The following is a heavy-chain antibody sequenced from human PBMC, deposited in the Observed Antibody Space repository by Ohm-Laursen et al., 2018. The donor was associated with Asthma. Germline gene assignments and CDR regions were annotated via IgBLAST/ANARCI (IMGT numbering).Heavy chain of an antibody. CDR1: GYTFSRYS. Sequence: SLRLSCAASGYTFSRYSIHWVRQIPGKGLEWVASISTASSFIYYADSVRGRFTTSRDNARNSVYLQMNSLRVDDTAVYYCARYEVEASTSRLDHWGQGTLVTVSS. V-gene: IGHV3-21*01. CDR3: ARYEVEASTSRLDH. CDR2: ISTASSFI. D-gene: IGHD2-15*01. J-gene: IGHJ4*02.